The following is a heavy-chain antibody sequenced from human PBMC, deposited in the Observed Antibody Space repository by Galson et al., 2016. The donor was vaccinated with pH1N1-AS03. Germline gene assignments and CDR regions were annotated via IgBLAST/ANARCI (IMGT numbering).Heavy chain of an antibody. Sequence: SLRLSCAASGFVFSSSAIHWVRQSPGKGLEWVAFIRYDETIKNYADSVKGRFTISRDNPKNTVYLEMNSLRPEDTAVYYCVKGGGYSHGFMEYYFDSWRQGTLVTGSS. V-gene: IGHV3-30*02. CDR2: IRYDETIK. J-gene: IGHJ4*02. D-gene: IGHD3-22*01. CDR3: VKGGGYSHGFMEYYFDS. CDR1: GFVFSSSA.